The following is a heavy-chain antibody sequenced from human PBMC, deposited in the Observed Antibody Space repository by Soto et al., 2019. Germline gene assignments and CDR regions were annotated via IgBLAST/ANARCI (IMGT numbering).Heavy chain of an antibody. CDR1: GGTFSSYT. CDR2: IIPILGIA. J-gene: IGHJ4*02. Sequence: QVQLVQSGAEVKKPGSSVKVSCKASGGTFSSYTISWVRQAPGQGLEWMGRIIPILGIANYAQKFQGRVTITADKSTSPADMELSSLRSEDTAVYYCARVTVRGVNDYWGQGTLVTVSS. V-gene: IGHV1-69*02. CDR3: ARVTVRGVNDY. D-gene: IGHD3-10*01.